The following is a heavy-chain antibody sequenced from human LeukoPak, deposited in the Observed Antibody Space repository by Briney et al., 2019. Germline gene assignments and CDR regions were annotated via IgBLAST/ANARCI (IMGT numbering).Heavy chain of an antibody. V-gene: IGHV3-7*01. J-gene: IGHJ4*02. CDR3: ARDVWTGVAVSDY. CDR2: IKEDGSIQ. CDR1: GFTFSSYW. Sequence: GGTLRLSCVASGFTFSSYWMTWVRQAPGKGLEWLANIKEDGSIQYYLDSVRGRFTISRDNAKTSVYLQLNSLRADDTAVYYCARDVWTGVAVSDYWGQGTLVTVSS. D-gene: IGHD6-19*01.